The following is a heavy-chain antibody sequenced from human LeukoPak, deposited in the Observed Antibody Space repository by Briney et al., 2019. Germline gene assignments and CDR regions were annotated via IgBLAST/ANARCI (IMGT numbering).Heavy chain of an antibody. Sequence: GGSLRLSCAASGFTFSSYIMNWVRQAPGKGLEWVSCISTSSNTIHYADSVKGRFTISRDNAKSSLFLQMNGLRAEDTAVYYCTRTSSLTPTPSFDYWGQGTQVTVSS. J-gene: IGHJ4*02. D-gene: IGHD2-15*01. CDR2: ISTSSNTI. CDR1: GFTFSSYI. V-gene: IGHV3-48*01. CDR3: TRTSSLTPTPSFDY.